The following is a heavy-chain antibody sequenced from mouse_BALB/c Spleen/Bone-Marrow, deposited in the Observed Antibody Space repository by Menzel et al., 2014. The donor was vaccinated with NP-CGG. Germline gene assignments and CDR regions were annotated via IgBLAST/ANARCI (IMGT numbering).Heavy chain of an antibody. D-gene: IGHD1-1*01. V-gene: IGHV1-7*01. Sequence: VQLQQSGAELAKPGASVKMSCKASGCTFTSYWMHWVKQRPGQGLEWIGYINPTTGYTEYNQKFKDKATLTADKSSSTAYMQLSSLTSEDSAVYYCARRAYGSGYGFAYWGQGTLVTVSA. J-gene: IGHJ3*01. CDR2: INPTTGYT. CDR1: GCTFTSYW. CDR3: ARRAYGSGYGFAY.